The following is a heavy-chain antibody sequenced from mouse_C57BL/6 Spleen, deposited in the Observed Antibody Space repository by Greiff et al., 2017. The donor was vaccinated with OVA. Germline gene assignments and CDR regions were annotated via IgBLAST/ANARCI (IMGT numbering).Heavy chain of an antibody. Sequence: VQLQQPGAELVRPGSSVKLSCKASGYTFTSYWMDWVKQRPGHGLEWIGNIYPSDSETHYNQKFKDKATLTVDKSSSTAYMQLSSLTAEDSAVYYCARGGLRAWFAYWGQGTLVTVSA. CDR2: IYPSDSET. CDR3: ARGGLRAWFAY. D-gene: IGHD3-1*01. J-gene: IGHJ3*01. CDR1: GYTFTSYW. V-gene: IGHV1-61*01.